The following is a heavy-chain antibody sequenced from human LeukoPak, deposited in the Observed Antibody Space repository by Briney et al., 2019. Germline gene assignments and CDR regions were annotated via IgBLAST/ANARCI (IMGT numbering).Heavy chain of an antibody. CDR2: IFYSGTT. D-gene: IGHD5-12*01. Sequence: SETLSLTCTVSGDSISSSSYYWAWIRQPPGKGLEWIGSIFYSGTTFYNPSLKSRVTISVDTSKNQFSLKLSSVTAVDTAVYYCARRRIVATLDYWGQGTLVTVSS. V-gene: IGHV4-39*01. CDR3: ARRRIVATLDY. CDR1: GDSISSSSYY. J-gene: IGHJ4*02.